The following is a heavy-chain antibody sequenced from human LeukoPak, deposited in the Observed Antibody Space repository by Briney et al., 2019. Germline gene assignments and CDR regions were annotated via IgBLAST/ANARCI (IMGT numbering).Heavy chain of an antibody. D-gene: IGHD2-2*01. CDR3: ARAKRDIVVVPAAPFDYYYMDV. CDR1: GGSISSDSYY. V-gene: IGHV4-61*02. Sequence: PSETLSLTCTVSGGSISSDSYYWSWIRQPAGMGLEWIGRIYTSGSTNYNPSLKSRVTISVDTSKNQFSLKLSSVTAADTAVYYCARAKRDIVVVPAAPFDYYYMDVWGKGTTVTISS. CDR2: IYTSGST. J-gene: IGHJ6*03.